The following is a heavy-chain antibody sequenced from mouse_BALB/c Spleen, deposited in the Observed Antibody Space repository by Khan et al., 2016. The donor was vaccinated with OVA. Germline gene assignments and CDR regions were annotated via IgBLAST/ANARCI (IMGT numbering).Heavy chain of an antibody. CDR1: GYTFTSYD. J-gene: IGHJ3*01. D-gene: IGHD2-14*01. CDR2: IFPGDGST. Sequence: QMQLEESGAELVKPGTSVKLSCKASGYTFTSYDINWVRQRPEQGLDWIGWIFPGDGSTKYNEKFKGKATLTTDKSSSTAYMQLSRLPSEDSAVYCCARGGYGGFAYWGQGTLVTVSA. CDR3: ARGGYGGFAY. V-gene: IGHV1-85*01.